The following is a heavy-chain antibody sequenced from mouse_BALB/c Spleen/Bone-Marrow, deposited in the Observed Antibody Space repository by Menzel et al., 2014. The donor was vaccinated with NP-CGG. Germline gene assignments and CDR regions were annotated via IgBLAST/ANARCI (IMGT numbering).Heavy chain of an antibody. CDR3: ARGYGDYRAWFAY. V-gene: IGHV3-8*02. CDR2: ISYSDST. D-gene: IGHD2-13*01. Sequence: EVQLVESGPSLVKPSQTLSLTCSVTGDSITSGYWNWIRKFPGNKLEYMGYISYSDSTYCNPSLKSRISITRDTSKNQYYLQLNSVTTEDTATYYCARGYGDYRAWFAYWGQGTLVTVSA. CDR1: GDSITSGY. J-gene: IGHJ3*01.